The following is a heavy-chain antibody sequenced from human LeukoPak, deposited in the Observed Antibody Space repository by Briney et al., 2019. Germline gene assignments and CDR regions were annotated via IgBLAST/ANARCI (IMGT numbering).Heavy chain of an antibody. CDR3: AKAGIAAVGPVRYYYYYMDV. Sequence: GVSLRLSCAASGFNFPSYTMTWVRQAPGKGLEWVSSISATSTYIYYADSVKGRFTISRDNSKNTLYLQMNSLRAEDTAVYYCAKAGIAAVGPVRYYYYYMDVWGKGTTVTISS. CDR1: GFNFPSYT. V-gene: IGHV3-21*04. CDR2: ISATSTYI. D-gene: IGHD6-13*01. J-gene: IGHJ6*03.